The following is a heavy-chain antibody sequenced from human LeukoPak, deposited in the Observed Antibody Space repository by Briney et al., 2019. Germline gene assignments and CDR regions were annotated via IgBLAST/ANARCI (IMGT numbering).Heavy chain of an antibody. Sequence: SETLSLTCAVYGGSFSGYYWSWIRQPPGKGLEWIGEINHSGRTNDNPSLKSRVTISIDTSMNQFSLKLSSVTGADTAVYYCARVTPAVGPDYWGQGTLVTVSS. D-gene: IGHD4-11*01. CDR2: INHSGRT. CDR1: GGSFSGYY. CDR3: ARVTPAVGPDY. V-gene: IGHV4-34*01. J-gene: IGHJ4*02.